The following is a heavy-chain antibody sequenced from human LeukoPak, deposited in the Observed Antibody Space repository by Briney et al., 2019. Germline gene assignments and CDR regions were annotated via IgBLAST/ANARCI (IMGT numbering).Heavy chain of an antibody. CDR1: GFTFSSYS. J-gene: IGHJ6*03. CDR3: ARSDAYYYYMDV. V-gene: IGHV3-21*01. CDR2: ISSSSYI. Sequence: GSLRLSCAASGFTFSSYSMNWVRQAPGKGLEWVSSISSSSYIYYADSVKGRFTISRDSAKNSLYLQMNSLRAEDTAVYYCARSDAYYYYMDVWGKGTTVTVSS.